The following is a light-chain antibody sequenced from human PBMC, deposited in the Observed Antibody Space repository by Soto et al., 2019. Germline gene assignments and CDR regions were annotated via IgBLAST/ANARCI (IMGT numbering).Light chain of an antibody. J-gene: IGLJ2*01. CDR3: AAWDDSLNAL. Sequence: QSVLTQPPSASGTPGQRVTISCSGSSYNIGSNTVNWYQQLPRTAPKLLIYSNNQRPSGVPDRFSGSKSGTSASLAISGLQSEDEADYYCAAWDDSLNALFGGGTKLTVL. CDR2: SNN. V-gene: IGLV1-44*01. CDR1: SYNIGSNT.